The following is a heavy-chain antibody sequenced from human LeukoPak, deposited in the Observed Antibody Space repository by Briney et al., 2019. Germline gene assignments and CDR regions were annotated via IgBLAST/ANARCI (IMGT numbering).Heavy chain of an antibody. CDR1: GYTFTGDY. V-gene: IGHV1-2*02. J-gene: IGHJ4*02. D-gene: IGHD3-22*01. CDR2: INPNSGGT. CDR3: ARFPSPYYYDSGVDY. Sequence: GASVKVSCKASGYTFTGDYMHWVRQAPGQGLEWMGWINPNSGGTNYAQKFQGRVTMTRDTSISTAYMELSRLRSDDTAVYYCARFPSPYYYDSGVDYWGQGTLVTVSS.